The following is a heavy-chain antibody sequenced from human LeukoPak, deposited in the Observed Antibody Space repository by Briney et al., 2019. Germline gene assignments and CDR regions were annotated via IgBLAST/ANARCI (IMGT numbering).Heavy chain of an antibody. CDR3: ASHREDYYDSSGYYLYFDY. J-gene: IGHJ4*02. D-gene: IGHD3-22*01. V-gene: IGHV1-69*05. CDR1: GGTFSSYA. Sequence: VASVKVSCKASGGTFSSYAISWVRQAPGQGLEWMGGIIPIFGTANYAQKFQGRVTITTDESTSTAYMELSILRSEDTAVYYCASHREDYYDSSGYYLYFDYWGQGTLVTVSS. CDR2: IIPIFGTA.